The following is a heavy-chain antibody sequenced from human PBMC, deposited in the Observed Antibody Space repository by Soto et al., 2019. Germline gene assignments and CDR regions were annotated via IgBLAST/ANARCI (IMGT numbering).Heavy chain of an antibody. D-gene: IGHD5-12*01. Sequence: SETLSLTCTVAGGSVSRFYWCWIRQPPGKGLEWIGYIYYSGHTNYNPSLKSRVTISVDTSNNQFSLRLSSVTATDTAVYYCARAGDGYDYDYWGQGTLVTVSS. CDR1: GGSVSRFY. J-gene: IGHJ4*02. V-gene: IGHV4-59*02. CDR2: IYYSGHT. CDR3: ARAGDGYDYDY.